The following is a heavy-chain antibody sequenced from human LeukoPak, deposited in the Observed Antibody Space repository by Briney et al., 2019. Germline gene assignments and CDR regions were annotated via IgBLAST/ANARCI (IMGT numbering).Heavy chain of an antibody. V-gene: IGHV3-48*03. CDR1: GFPFSIYE. J-gene: IGHJ4*02. Sequence: GGSLRLSCAVSGFPFSIYEMNWVRQAPGKGLEWVSNIGSSGTTIYYADSVKGRFSISRDNAKSSLYLQMNSLRVEDTAVYYCALLAVASDFDYWGQGALVSVSS. CDR2: IGSSGTTI. D-gene: IGHD6-19*01. CDR3: ALLAVASDFDY.